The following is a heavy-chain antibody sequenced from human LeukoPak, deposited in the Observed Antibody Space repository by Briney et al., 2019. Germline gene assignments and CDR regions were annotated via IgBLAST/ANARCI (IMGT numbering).Heavy chain of an antibody. V-gene: IGHV3-21*01. CDR1: GFTFRSYT. J-gene: IGHJ6*02. Sequence: GGSLRLSCAASGFTFRSYTMNWVRQAPGKGLEGVSSISSSSSYIYYADSVKGRFTISRDNAKNSLYLQMNSLRAEDTAVYYCAREGGGWYYYYGMDVWGQGNTVTVSS. CDR2: ISSSSSYI. CDR3: AREGGGWYYYYGMDV. D-gene: IGHD2-21*01.